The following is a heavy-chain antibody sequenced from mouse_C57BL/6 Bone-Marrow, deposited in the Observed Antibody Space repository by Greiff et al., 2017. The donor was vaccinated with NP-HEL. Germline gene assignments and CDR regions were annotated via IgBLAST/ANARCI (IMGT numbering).Heavy chain of an antibody. Sequence: VQLQQSGAELVRPGASVKLSCTASGFNIKDDYMHWVKQRPEQGLEWIGWIDPENGDTEYASKFQGKATITADTSSNTAYLQLSSLTSEDTAVYYCTTLYDYGSSYPYYAMDYWGQGTSVTVSS. D-gene: IGHD1-1*01. V-gene: IGHV14-4*01. CDR2: IDPENGDT. CDR1: GFNIKDDY. J-gene: IGHJ4*01. CDR3: TTLYDYGSSYPYYAMDY.